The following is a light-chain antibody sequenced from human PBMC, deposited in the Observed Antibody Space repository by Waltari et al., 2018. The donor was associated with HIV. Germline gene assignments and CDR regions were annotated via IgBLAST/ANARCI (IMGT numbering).Light chain of an antibody. CDR3: QQEDSLPLT. J-gene: IGKJ4*01. V-gene: IGKV1-12*01. CDR1: QDISRS. CDR2: ADS. Sequence: IQLTQAPSYVSASVGDTVTVTCRASQDISRSLAVYQQKPGHAPELLIFADSTLQSGGSPRFSGSGSGTSFTLTINSRRNEDVATYYCQQEDSLPLTFGGGTKVEI.